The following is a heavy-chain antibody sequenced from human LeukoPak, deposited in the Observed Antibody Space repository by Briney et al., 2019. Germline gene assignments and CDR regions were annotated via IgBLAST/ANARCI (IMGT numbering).Heavy chain of an antibody. CDR1: GFTFSSYA. V-gene: IGHV3-23*01. CDR3: AKNPRRDGSPGSD. D-gene: IGHD5-24*01. J-gene: IGHJ4*02. CDR2: ISGSGGTT. Sequence: PGGSLRLSCAASGFTFSSYAMSWVRQAPGKGLEWVSGISGSGGTTNYADSVKGRFTISRDNSKNTLYVQMNSLRAEDTAVYYCAKNPRRDGSPGSDWGQGTLVTVSS.